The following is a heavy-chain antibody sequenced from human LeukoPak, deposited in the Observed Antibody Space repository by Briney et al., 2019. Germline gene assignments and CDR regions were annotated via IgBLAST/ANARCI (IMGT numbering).Heavy chain of an antibody. J-gene: IGHJ4*02. V-gene: IGHV4-59*04. Sequence: SETLSLTCTVSGGSISSYYWSWIRQPPGKGLEWIGYIYYSGSTYYNPSLKSRVTISVDTSKNQFSLKLSSVTAADTAVYYCGRHRHTVVTLFDYWGQGTLVTVSS. D-gene: IGHD2-21*02. CDR1: GGSISSYY. CDR2: IYYSGST. CDR3: GRHRHTVVTLFDY.